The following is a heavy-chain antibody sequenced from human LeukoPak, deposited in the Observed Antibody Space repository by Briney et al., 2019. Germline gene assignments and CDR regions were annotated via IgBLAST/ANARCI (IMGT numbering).Heavy chain of an antibody. V-gene: IGHV3-21*01. CDR3: ARVQQLMGFDY. CDR1: GFTFSKYA. J-gene: IGHJ4*02. CDR2: ISSSSSYI. Sequence: GGSLRLSCAASGFTFSKYAMTWVRQAPGKGLEWVSSISSSSSYIYYADSVKGRFTISRDNAKNSLYLQMNSLRAEDTAVYYCARVQQLMGFDYGGQGTLVTVSS. D-gene: IGHD6-13*01.